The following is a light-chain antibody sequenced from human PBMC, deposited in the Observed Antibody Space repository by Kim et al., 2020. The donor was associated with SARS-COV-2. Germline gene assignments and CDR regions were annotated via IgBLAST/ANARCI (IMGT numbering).Light chain of an antibody. CDR2: GAL. V-gene: IGKV3-15*01. CDR1: QSVSSY. J-gene: IGKJ2*02. Sequence: EIVMTQSPATLSVSPGETVTLSCWASQSVSSYLAWYQQKPGQAPRLLIYGALTRATGIPARFSGSGSGTDFTLTITSLQSEDSAVYYCQQYNSWPPMRTFGRGTKLEI. CDR3: QQYNSWPPMRT.